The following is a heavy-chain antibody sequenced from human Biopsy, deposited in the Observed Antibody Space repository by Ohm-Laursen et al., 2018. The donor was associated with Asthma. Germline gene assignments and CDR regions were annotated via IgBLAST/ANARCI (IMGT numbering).Heavy chain of an antibody. CDR3: ARDAPTGGYIDY. J-gene: IGHJ4*02. V-gene: IGHV3-7*01. D-gene: IGHD7-27*01. CDR1: GFTFGDYW. Sequence: SLRLSCAAFGFTFGDYWMSWVRQVPGKGLEWVANIKHDGSEKNHADSLKGRFTISRDNPRNSLYLQMNSLRAEDTAVYYCARDAPTGGYIDYWGLGTLVTVSS. CDR2: IKHDGSEK.